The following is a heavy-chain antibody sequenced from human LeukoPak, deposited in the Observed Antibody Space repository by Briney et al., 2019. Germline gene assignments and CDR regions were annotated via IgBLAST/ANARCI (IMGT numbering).Heavy chain of an antibody. Sequence: GASVKVSCKASGYTFTSYGISWVRQAPGQGLEWMGWISAYNGNTNYAQKLQGRVTMTTDTSTSTAYMELSRLRSDDTAVYYCATLWAGTTFSAYYYYMDVWGKGTTVTVSS. CDR1: GYTFTSYG. V-gene: IGHV1-18*01. CDR3: ATLWAGTTFSAYYYYMDV. J-gene: IGHJ6*03. CDR2: ISAYNGNT. D-gene: IGHD1-7*01.